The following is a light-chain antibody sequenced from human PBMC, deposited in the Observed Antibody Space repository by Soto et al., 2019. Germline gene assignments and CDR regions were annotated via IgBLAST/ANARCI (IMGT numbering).Light chain of an antibody. J-gene: IGKJ3*01. CDR2: GAS. CDR3: QHYHSVPFT. Sequence: DIQMTQSPSSLSASVGDRVTITCQASQDIKKYLNWYQQKPGKAPKLLISGASSLETGAPSRFSGSGSGIHFTFTISSLQPQDIATYYCQHYHSVPFTFGPGTKVDIK. CDR1: QDIKKY. V-gene: IGKV1-33*01.